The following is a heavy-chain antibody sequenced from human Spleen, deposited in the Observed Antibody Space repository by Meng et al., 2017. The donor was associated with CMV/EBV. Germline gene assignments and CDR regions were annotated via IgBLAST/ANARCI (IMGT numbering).Heavy chain of an antibody. CDR1: GFTFNSYT. CDR2: ISGSGGYT. CDR3: ANAGDSSGYYMGNFDD. J-gene: IGHJ4*02. Sequence: GESLKISCAASGFTFNSYTMSWVRQVSGKGLEWVSDISGSGGYTYYADSVKGRFTISRDNSKNTLYLQMNSLRAEDTAVYYCANAGDSSGYYMGNFDDWGQGTLVTVSS. D-gene: IGHD3-22*01. V-gene: IGHV3-23*01.